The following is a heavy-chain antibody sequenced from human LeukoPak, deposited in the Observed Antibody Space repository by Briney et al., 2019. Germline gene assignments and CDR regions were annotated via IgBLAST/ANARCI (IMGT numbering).Heavy chain of an antibody. CDR3: ASWYYDFWSGYKGGAFDI. D-gene: IGHD3-3*01. CDR2: ISSSGSTI. J-gene: IGHJ3*02. CDR1: GFTFSDYY. Sequence: GGSLRLSCAASGFTFSDYYMSWIRQAPGKGLEWVSYISSSGSTIYYADSVKGRFTISRDNAKNSLYLQMNSLRAEDTAVYYCASWYYDFWSGYKGGAFDIWGQGTMVTVSS. V-gene: IGHV3-11*04.